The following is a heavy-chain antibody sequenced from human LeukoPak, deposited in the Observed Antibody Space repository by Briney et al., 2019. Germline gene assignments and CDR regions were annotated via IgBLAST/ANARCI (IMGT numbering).Heavy chain of an antibody. Sequence: GGSLRLSCAASGFTFSSYAMHWVRQAPGKGLEWVAVISYDGSNKYYADSVKGRFTISRDNSKNTLYLQMNSLRAEDTAVYYCARRYCSGGSCYSSAPDVWGKGTTVTISS. D-gene: IGHD2-15*01. V-gene: IGHV3-30*04. CDR2: ISYDGSNK. J-gene: IGHJ6*04. CDR3: ARRYCSGGSCYSSAPDV. CDR1: GFTFSSYA.